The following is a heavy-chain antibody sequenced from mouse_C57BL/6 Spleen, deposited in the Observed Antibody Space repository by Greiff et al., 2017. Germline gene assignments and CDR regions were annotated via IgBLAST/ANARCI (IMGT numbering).Heavy chain of an antibody. CDR3: ARPYAMDY. Sequence: EVMLVESGGGLVKPGGSLKLSCAASGFTFSSYTMSWVRQTPETRLEWVATISGGVGNTYYPDSVKGRFTISRDNAKNTLYLQMSSRRSEDTALDYCARPYAMDYWGQGTSVTVSS. J-gene: IGHJ4*01. CDR1: GFTFSSYT. CDR2: ISGGVGNT. V-gene: IGHV5-9*01.